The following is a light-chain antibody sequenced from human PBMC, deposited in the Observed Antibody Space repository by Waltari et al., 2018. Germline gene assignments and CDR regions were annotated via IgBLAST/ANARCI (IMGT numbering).Light chain of an antibody. V-gene: IGKV2-28*01. CDR1: QSLMHSIGYNY. CDR2: LGT. J-gene: IGKJ2*01. Sequence: EIVVTQSPVSLPVTPGEPASISCRSSQSLMHSIGYNYSDWYLQKPGQSPQLLIYLGTLRASGVPDRFSGSASGTDFTLKISRVEDEDVGVYYCMQSLQIPPTFGQGTQLEIK. CDR3: MQSLQIPPT.